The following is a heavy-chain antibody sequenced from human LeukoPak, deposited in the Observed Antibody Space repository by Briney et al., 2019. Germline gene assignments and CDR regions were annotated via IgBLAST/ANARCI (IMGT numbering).Heavy chain of an antibody. CDR3: ARAGAVAGTYDAFDI. J-gene: IGHJ3*02. Sequence: SVKVSCKASGGTFSSYAISWVRQAPGQGLEWMGRIIPILGIANYAQKFQGRVTITVDKSTSTAYMELSSLRSEDTAVYYCARAGAVAGTYDAFDIWGQGTMVTVSS. V-gene: IGHV1-69*04. CDR1: GGTFSSYA. D-gene: IGHD6-19*01. CDR2: IIPILGIA.